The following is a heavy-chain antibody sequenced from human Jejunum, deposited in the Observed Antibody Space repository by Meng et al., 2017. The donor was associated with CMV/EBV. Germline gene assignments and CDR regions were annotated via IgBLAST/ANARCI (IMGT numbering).Heavy chain of an antibody. D-gene: IGHD5-12*01. V-gene: IGHV3-23*04. CDR3: TKAAYGGYLGGYFDY. J-gene: IGHJ4*02. CDR2: FSDGTT. Sequence: EVKLVGSGGCLVQPGGYLRLSCAASGFICRIYVMSWVRQATGKGLEWVSTFSDGTTYYADSVKGRFTISRDTSKNTLYLQMNSLRDDDTAIYYCTKAAYGGYLGGYFDYWGQGTLVTVSS. CDR1: GFICRIYV.